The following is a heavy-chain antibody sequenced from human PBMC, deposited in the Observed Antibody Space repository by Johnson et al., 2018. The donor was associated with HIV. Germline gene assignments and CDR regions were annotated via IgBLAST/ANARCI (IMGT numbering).Heavy chain of an antibody. CDR2: ISYDGSNT. Sequence: QVQLVESGGGVVQHGRSLRLSCAASGFTYSSYAMHWVSQAPGQGLAWVAVISYDGSNTYSADPVTGRFTISRDNSNNTLYLQMNSLRAEDTAVYYCARAAYSGSHHDAVDIWCQGTMVTVSS. D-gene: IGHD1-26*01. CDR1: GFTYSSYA. CDR3: ARAAYSGSHHDAVDI. V-gene: IGHV3-30*04. J-gene: IGHJ3*02.